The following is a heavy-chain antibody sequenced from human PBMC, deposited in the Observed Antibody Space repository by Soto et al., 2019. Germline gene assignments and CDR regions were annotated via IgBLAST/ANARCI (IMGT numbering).Heavy chain of an antibody. D-gene: IGHD3-16*01. Sequence: GESLKISCKGSGYSFTSYWISWVRQMPGKGLEWMGRIDPSDSYTHYSTSFQGHVTISADKSISTAYLQWSSLKASDSAVYYCARLSRASFALDVWGQGTTVTVSS. J-gene: IGHJ6*02. CDR2: IDPSDSYT. CDR1: GYSFTSYW. V-gene: IGHV5-10-1*01. CDR3: ARLSRASFALDV.